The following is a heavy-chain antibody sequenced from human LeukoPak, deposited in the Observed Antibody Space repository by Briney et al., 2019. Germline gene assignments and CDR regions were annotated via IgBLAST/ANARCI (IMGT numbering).Heavy chain of an antibody. CDR3: AKLGIAATRDY. CDR2: ISYDGSNK. CDR1: GFTFSSYG. D-gene: IGHD6-13*01. Sequence: GGSLRLSCAASGFTFSSYGMHWVRQAPGKGLEWVAVISYDGSNKYYADSVKGRFTISRDNSKNTLYLQMNSLRAEDTAVYYCAKLGIAATRDYWGQGTLVNVSS. V-gene: IGHV3-30*18. J-gene: IGHJ4*02.